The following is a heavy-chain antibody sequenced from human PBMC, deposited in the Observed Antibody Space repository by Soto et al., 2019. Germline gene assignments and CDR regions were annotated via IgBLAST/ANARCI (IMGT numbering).Heavy chain of an antibody. D-gene: IGHD2-15*01. CDR1: GFTFSSYA. Sequence: GESLKISCAASGFTFSSYAMHWVRQAPGKGLEWVAVISYDGSNKYYADSVKGRFTISRDNSKNTLYLQMNSLRAEDTSVYYCAIEFSLAAVSPGYWGQGILGTGSS. CDR3: AIEFSLAAVSPGY. V-gene: IGHV3-30-3*01. CDR2: ISYDGSNK. J-gene: IGHJ4*02.